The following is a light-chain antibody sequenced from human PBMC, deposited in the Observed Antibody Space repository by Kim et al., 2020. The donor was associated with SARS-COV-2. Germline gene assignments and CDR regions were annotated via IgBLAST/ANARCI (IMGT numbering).Light chain of an antibody. J-gene: IGLJ1*01. CDR2: RDD. V-gene: IGLV3-1*01. Sequence: VSPGQSDSITCRGDKLGDKRACWKQQKAGRSPVLVNYRDDKRPSGIPEGCAASNSRSTATLTSSGTQTMDGAEYYWQAWDIGTAVFGTGTKVTVL. CDR3: QAWDIGTAV. CDR1: KLGDKR.